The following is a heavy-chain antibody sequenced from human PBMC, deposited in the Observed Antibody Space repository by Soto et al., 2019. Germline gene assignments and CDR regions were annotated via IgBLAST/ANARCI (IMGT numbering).Heavy chain of an antibody. D-gene: IGHD2-21*02. CDR3: ARVGTDTWSWFDP. CDR1: GGSITTYS. Sequence: PSETLSLTCTVSGGSITTYSWSWIRQPPGKGLEWIGYIYYSGSTNYNPSLKGRVTMSLGTSKNQFSLKMTSVTAADTAVYYCARVGTDTWSWFDPWGQGTLVTVSS. CDR2: IYYSGST. J-gene: IGHJ5*02. V-gene: IGHV4-59*01.